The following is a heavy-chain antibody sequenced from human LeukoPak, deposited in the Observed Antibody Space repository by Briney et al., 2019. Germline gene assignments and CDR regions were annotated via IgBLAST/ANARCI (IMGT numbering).Heavy chain of an antibody. V-gene: IGHV3-48*01. CDR2: ISSSSSTI. CDR3: ARDLFGGGDY. D-gene: IGHD3-3*01. CDR1: GFTFSSYA. J-gene: IGHJ4*02. Sequence: PGGSLRLSCAASGFTFSSYAMNWVRQAPGKGLEWVSYISSSSSTIYYADSVKGRFTISRDNAKNSLYLQMNSLRAEDTAVYYCARDLFGGGDYWGQGTLVTVSS.